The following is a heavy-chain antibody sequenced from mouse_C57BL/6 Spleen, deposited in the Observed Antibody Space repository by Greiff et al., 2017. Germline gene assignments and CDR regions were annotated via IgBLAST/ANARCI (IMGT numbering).Heavy chain of an antibody. CDR1: GYAFSSYW. CDR3: ARDGTVERYFDV. J-gene: IGHJ1*03. D-gene: IGHD1-1*01. Sequence: QVQLQQSGAELVKPGASVKISCKASGYAFSSYWMNWVKQRPGKGLEWIGQIYPGDGDTNYNGKFKGKATLTADKSSSTAYMQLSSLTSEDSAVYCCARDGTVERYFDVWGTGTTVTVSS. V-gene: IGHV1-80*01. CDR2: IYPGDGDT.